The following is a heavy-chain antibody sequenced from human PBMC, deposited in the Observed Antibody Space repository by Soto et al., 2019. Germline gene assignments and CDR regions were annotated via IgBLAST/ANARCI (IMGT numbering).Heavy chain of an antibody. D-gene: IGHD2-8*01. J-gene: IGHJ4*02. CDR3: AKGVSAHRGGGLFDY. Sequence: EVQLVESGGGLVQPGRSLRLSCAASGFTFDDYAMHWVRQAPGKGLEWVSGISWNSGSIGYADSVKGRFTISRDNAKNSLYLQMNSLTAEDTALYYCAKGVSAHRGGGLFDYWGQGTLVTVSS. CDR1: GFTFDDYA. CDR2: ISWNSGSI. V-gene: IGHV3-9*01.